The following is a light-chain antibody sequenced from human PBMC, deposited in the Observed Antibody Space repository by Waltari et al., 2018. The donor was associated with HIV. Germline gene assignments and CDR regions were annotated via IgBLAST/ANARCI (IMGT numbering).Light chain of an antibody. CDR3: SSYSSSITLYVV. V-gene: IGLV2-14*01. J-gene: IGLJ2*01. Sequence: QSALTQPASVSASPGQSLTPTCTGTRRDVGCYHSVSCSQHHPGKAPKLMISEVSNRPSGVSNRFSGSKSGNTASLTISGLQAEDEADYYCSSYSSSITLYVVFGGGTKLTVL. CDR2: EVS. CDR1: RRDVGCYHS.